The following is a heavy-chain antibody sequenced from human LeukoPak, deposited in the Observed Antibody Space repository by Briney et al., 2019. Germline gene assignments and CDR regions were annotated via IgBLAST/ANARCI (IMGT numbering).Heavy chain of an antibody. J-gene: IGHJ6*02. Sequence: SETLSLTCTVSGDSVSSGSYYWSWIRQPPGKALEWIGYIYYTGTTKYNPSLKSRATISLDTSKNQFSLKLTSVTAADTALFFCARGYDIDVWGQGTTVTVSS. V-gene: IGHV4-61*01. CDR2: IYYTGTT. CDR3: ARGYDIDV. CDR1: GDSVSSGSYY.